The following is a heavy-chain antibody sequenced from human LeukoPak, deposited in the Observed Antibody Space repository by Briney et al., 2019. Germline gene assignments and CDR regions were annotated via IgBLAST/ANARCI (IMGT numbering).Heavy chain of an antibody. CDR2: IWYDGSNK. D-gene: IGHD5-18*01. CDR1: GFTFSSYG. CDR3: ARDRKWLRWFDP. Sequence: GGSLRLSCAASGFTFSSYGMHWVRQAPGKGLEWVAVIWYDGSNKYYADSVKGRFTISRDNSKNTLYLQMNSLRAEDTAVYYCARDRKWLRWFDPWGQGTLVTVSS. V-gene: IGHV3-33*01. J-gene: IGHJ5*02.